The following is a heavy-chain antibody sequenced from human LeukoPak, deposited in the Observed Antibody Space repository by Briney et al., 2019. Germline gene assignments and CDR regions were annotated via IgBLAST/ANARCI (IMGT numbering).Heavy chain of an antibody. V-gene: IGHV3-48*03. D-gene: IGHD2-15*01. CDR2: ISSSGSTI. CDR3: ANSGLNRFEY. CDR1: GFTFSSYE. Sequence: GGSLRLSCAASGFTFSSYEMNWVRQAPGKGLEWVSYISSSGSTIYYADSVKGRFTISRDNSKNTLYLQVNSLRADDTAVYYCANSGLNRFEYWGQGALVTVSS. J-gene: IGHJ4*02.